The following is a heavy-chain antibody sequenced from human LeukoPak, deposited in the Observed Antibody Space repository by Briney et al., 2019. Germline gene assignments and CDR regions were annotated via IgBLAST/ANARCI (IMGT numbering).Heavy chain of an antibody. CDR2: IKQDGSEK. J-gene: IGHJ4*02. CDR1: GFTFSSYW. V-gene: IGHV3-7*01. CDR3: ARDASHMVRGVPFDY. D-gene: IGHD3-10*01. Sequence: PGGSLRLSCAASGFTFSSYWMSWVRQAPGKGLEWVANIKQDGSEKYYVDSVKGRFTISRDNAKNSLYLQMNSLRAEDTAVYYCARDASHMVRGVPFDYWGQGTLVTVSS.